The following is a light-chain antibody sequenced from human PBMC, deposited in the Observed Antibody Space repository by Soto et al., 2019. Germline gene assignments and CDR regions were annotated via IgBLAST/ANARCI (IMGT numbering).Light chain of an antibody. CDR2: EVS. Sequence: QSALTQPASVSGSPGQSITISCSGTSSDVGGYNFVSWYQQHPGKAPKLMIYEVSNRPSGVSTRFSGSKSGNTASLTISGLRAEDEADYYCTSYKSGSPVGVFGGGTKLTVL. CDR3: TSYKSGSPVGV. V-gene: IGLV2-14*01. CDR1: SSDVGGYNF. J-gene: IGLJ3*02.